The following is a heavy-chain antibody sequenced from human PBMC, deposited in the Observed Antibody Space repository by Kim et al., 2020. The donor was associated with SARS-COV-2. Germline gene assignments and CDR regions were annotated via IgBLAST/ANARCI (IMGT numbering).Heavy chain of an antibody. CDR2: MNPNSGNT. J-gene: IGHJ4*02. Sequence: ASVKVSCKASGYTFTSYDINWVRQATGQGLEWMGWMNPNSGNTGYAQKFQGRVTMTRNTSISTAYMELSSLRSEDTAVYYCARAGIAAAGHDYWGQGTLVTVSS. CDR1: GYTFTSYD. CDR3: ARAGIAAAGHDY. V-gene: IGHV1-8*01. D-gene: IGHD6-13*01.